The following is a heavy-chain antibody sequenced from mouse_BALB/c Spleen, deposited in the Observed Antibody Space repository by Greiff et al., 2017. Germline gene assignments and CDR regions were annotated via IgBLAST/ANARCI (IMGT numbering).Heavy chain of an antibody. CDR1: GFTFSSYA. CDR2: ISSGGSYT. CDR3: TRDSTRNYGRFPYAMDY. J-gene: IGHJ4*01. Sequence: DVQLVESGGGLVKPGGSLKLSCAASGFTFSSYAMSWVRQSPEKRLEWVAEISSGGSYTYYPDTVTGRFTISRDNAKNTLYLEMSSLRSEDTAMYYCTRDSTRNYGRFPYAMDYWGQGTSVTVSS. D-gene: IGHD2-1*01. V-gene: IGHV5-9-4*01.